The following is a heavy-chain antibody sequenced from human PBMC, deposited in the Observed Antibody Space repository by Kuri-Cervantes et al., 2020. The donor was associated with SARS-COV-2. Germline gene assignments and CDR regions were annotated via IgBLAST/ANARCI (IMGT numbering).Heavy chain of an antibody. D-gene: IGHD3-9*01. CDR2: INPNSGNT. J-gene: IGHJ6*02. CDR1: GYTFTGYY. CDR3: ARAPLRYFDWFGPYYYGMDV. V-gene: IGHV1-8*02. Sequence: ASVKVSCKASGYTFTGYYMHWVRQAPGQGLEWMGWINPNSGNTGYAQKFQGRVTMTRNTSISTAYMELSSLRSEDTAVYYCARAPLRYFDWFGPYYYGMDVWGQGTTVTVSS.